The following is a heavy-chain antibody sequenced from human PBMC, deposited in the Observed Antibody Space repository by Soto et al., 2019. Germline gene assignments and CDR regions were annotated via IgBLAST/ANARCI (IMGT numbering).Heavy chain of an antibody. CDR2: IDHIGTT. V-gene: IGHV4-34*01. CDR3: ARDRNLRI. CDR1: GGAFSDYY. Sequence: QVQLQQWGAGLLKPSETLSLTCAVYGGAFSDYYWSWIRQPPGKGLEWIGEIDHIGTTSYNPSLKSRVTISADMSQTQFSLTLTSVTAADTALYYCARDRNLRIWGQGTLVAVSS. J-gene: IGHJ4*02. D-gene: IGHD1-7*01.